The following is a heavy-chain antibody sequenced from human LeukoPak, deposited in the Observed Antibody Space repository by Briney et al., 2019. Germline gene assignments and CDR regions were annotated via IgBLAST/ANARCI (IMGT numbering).Heavy chain of an antibody. D-gene: IGHD3-10*01. CDR3: ARLGEKYYYYYMDV. CDR1: GYTFTGYY. CDR2: INPNSGGT. Sequence: GASVKVSCKASGYTFTGYYMHWVRQAPGQGLEWMGWINPNSGGTNYSQKFQGRVTMTRDTSISTAYMELSRLRSDDTAEYYCARLGEKYYYYYMDVWGKGTTVTISS. V-gene: IGHV1-2*02. J-gene: IGHJ6*03.